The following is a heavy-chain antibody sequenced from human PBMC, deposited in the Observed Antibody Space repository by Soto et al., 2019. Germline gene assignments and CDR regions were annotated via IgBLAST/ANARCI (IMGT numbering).Heavy chain of an antibody. CDR3: ARAIRTNWYNWFDP. J-gene: IGHJ5*02. V-gene: IGHV3-74*01. CDR1: GFTFSSYW. CDR2: IDTDGSST. D-gene: IGHD1-1*01. Sequence: EVQLVESGGGLVQSGGSLRLSCAASGFTFSSYWMHWVRQTPGKGLVYVSRIDTDGSSTDYADSVRGRFTISRDNTKNTLYLQMNSLRPEDTAVYFCARAIRTNWYNWFDPWGQGTLVTVSS.